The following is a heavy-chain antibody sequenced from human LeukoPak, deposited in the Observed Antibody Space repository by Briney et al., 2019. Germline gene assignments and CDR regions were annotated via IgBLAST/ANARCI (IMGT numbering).Heavy chain of an antibody. D-gene: IGHD1-1*01. V-gene: IGHV4-59*01. J-gene: IGHJ4*01. Sequence: SSETLSLTCTVSGGSINTYYWSWIRQPPGKGLEWIGYIYYSGSTNYNPSLKSRVTISVDTSKNQFSLKVSSVTAADTAVYYCARHMGLGYTYFYPYFDYWGQGTLVTVSS. CDR2: IYYSGST. CDR1: GGSINTYY. CDR3: ARHMGLGYTYFYPYFDY.